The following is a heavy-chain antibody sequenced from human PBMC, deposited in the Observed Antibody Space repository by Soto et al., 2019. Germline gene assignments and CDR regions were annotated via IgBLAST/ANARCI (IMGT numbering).Heavy chain of an antibody. Sequence: EVQLVESGGGLVKPGGSLRLSCAASGFTFSSYSMNWVRQAPGKGLEWVSSSSSSSSYIYYADSVKGRFTISRDNAKNSLYMQMNSLRAEDTAVYYCARDPPGYSYGYYGMDVWGQGTTVTVSS. CDR3: ARDPPGYSYGYYGMDV. V-gene: IGHV3-21*01. J-gene: IGHJ6*02. D-gene: IGHD5-18*01. CDR2: SSSSSSYI. CDR1: GFTFSSYS.